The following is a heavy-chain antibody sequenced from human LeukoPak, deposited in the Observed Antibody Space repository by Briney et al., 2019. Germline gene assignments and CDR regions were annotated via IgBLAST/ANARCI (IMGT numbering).Heavy chain of an antibody. CDR2: MNPNSGNT. CDR1: GYTFTSYG. Sequence: ASVKVSCKASGYTFTSYGINWVRQATGQGLEWMGWMNPNSGNTGYAQKFQGRVTITRDTSASTAYMELSSLRSEDTAVYYCASNGGSGWYFRDYWYFDLWGRGTLVTVSS. D-gene: IGHD6-19*01. J-gene: IGHJ2*01. CDR3: ASNGGSGWYFRDYWYFDL. V-gene: IGHV1-8*03.